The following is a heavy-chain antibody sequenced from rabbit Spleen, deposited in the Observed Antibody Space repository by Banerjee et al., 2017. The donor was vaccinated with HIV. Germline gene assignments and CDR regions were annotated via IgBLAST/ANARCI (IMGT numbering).Heavy chain of an antibody. CDR2: INSSTGTT. CDR1: GFSLTYNYV. Sequence: QQQLVESGGGLVKPGASLTLTCKASGFSLTYNYVMCWVRQAPGKGLEWIACINSSTGTTVYASWAKGRFTVSRTSSTTVTLQMTSLTAADTATYFCARDDGRSSGVDDLYLWGPGTLVTVS. D-gene: IGHD1-1*01. J-gene: IGHJ4*01. V-gene: IGHV1S45*01. CDR3: ARDDGRSSGVDDLYL.